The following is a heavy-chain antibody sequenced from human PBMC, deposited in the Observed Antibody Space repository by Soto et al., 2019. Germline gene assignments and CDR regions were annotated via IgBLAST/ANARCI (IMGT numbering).Heavy chain of an antibody. J-gene: IGHJ4*02. D-gene: IGHD2-21*02. V-gene: IGHV3-48*02. CDR2: ISSSSSTI. CDR3: ARDLPAYCGGDCAFDY. Sequence: EVQLVESGGGLVQPGGSLRLSCAASGFTFSSYSMNWVRQAPGKGLERVSYISSSSSTIYYADSVKGRFTISRDNAKNSLYLQMNSLRDEDTAVYYCARDLPAYCGGDCAFDYWGQGTLVTVSS. CDR1: GFTFSSYS.